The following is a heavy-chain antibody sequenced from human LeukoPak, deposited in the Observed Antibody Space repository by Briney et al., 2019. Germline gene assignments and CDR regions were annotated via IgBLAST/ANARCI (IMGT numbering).Heavy chain of an antibody. CDR1: GGSIISSSYY. D-gene: IGHD4-17*01. Sequence: SETLSLTCTVSGGSIISSSYYWGWIRQPPGKGLEWIGSIYYSGSTYYNPSLKSRVTISVDTSKNQFSLKLSSVTAADTAVYYCARHPTYTVTEIDYWGQGTLVTVSS. CDR2: IYYSGST. V-gene: IGHV4-39*01. J-gene: IGHJ4*02. CDR3: ARHPTYTVTEIDY.